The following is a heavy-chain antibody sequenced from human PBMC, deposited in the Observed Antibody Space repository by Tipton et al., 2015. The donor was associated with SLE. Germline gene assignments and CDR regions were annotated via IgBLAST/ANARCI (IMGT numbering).Heavy chain of an antibody. CDR1: GGSISSYY. J-gene: IGHJ4*02. V-gene: IGHV4-59*01. CDR2: IYYSGST. Sequence: TLSLTCTVSGGSISSYYWSWIRQPPGKGLEWIGYIYYSGSTNYNPSLKSRVTISVDTSKNQLSLKLSSVTAADTAVYYCARDSGGGYDLNYWGQGTLVTVSS. CDR3: ARDSGGGYDLNY. D-gene: IGHD5-12*01.